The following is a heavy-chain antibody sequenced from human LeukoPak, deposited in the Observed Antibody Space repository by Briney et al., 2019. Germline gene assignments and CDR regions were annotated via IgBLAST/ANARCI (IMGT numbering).Heavy chain of an antibody. Sequence: GGSLRLSCAASGFTFSSYGMHWVRQAPGKGLEWVAVISYDGSNKYYADSVKGRFTISRDNSKNTLYLQMNSLRAEDTAVYYCAKGNYDYVWGSYRLDYWGQGTLVTVSS. J-gene: IGHJ4*02. CDR3: AKGNYDYVWGSYRLDY. D-gene: IGHD3-16*02. V-gene: IGHV3-30*18. CDR2: ISYDGSNK. CDR1: GFTFSSYG.